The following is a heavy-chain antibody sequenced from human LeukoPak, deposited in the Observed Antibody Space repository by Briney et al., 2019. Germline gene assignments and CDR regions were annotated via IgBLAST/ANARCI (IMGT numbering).Heavy chain of an antibody. D-gene: IGHD2-8*01. Sequence: SETLSLTCAVYGGSFSGYYWSWIRQPPGKGLEWIGEINHSGSTNYNPSLKSRVTISVDTSKNQFSLELSSVTAADTAVYYCARLCTNGVCLYYYYGMDVWGQGTTVTASS. V-gene: IGHV4-34*01. CDR2: INHSGST. J-gene: IGHJ6*02. CDR3: ARLCTNGVCLYYYYGMDV. CDR1: GGSFSGYY.